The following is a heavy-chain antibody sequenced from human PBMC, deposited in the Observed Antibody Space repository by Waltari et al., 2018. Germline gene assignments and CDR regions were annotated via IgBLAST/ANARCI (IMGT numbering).Heavy chain of an antibody. J-gene: IGHJ4*02. Sequence: QVQLQESGPGLVKPSETLSLTCTVSGGSISSYYWTWIRQPPGKGLEWIGYIYYSGSTNYNPSLKSRVTISVDTSKNQFSLKLSSVTAADTAVYYCARKGASSSGFDYWGQGTLVTVSS. CDR3: ARKGASSSGFDY. CDR1: GGSISSYY. V-gene: IGHV4-59*01. CDR2: IYYSGST. D-gene: IGHD6-19*01.